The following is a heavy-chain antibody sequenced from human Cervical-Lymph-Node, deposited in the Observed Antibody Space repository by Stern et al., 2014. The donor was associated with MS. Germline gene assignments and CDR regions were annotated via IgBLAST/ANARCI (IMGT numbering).Heavy chain of an antibody. Sequence: QVQLVESGGGVVQPGRSLRLSCAASGFTFSSYGMHWVRQAPGKGPEWVAVIWSDGSNKYYADSVKGRFTISRDNSKNTLYLQMNSLRAEDTAVYYCARVSGVRFLEWHNRSYYYGMDVWGQGTTVTVSS. D-gene: IGHD3-3*01. V-gene: IGHV3-33*01. CDR3: ARVSGVRFLEWHNRSYYYGMDV. CDR1: GFTFSSYG. J-gene: IGHJ6*02. CDR2: IWSDGSNK.